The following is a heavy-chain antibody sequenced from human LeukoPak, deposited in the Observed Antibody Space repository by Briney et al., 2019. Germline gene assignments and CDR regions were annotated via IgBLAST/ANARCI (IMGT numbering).Heavy chain of an antibody. V-gene: IGHV3-11*01. CDR3: ARDLGGYSGPSAY. CDR1: GFTFSDHH. CDR2: ISTSGSTI. D-gene: IGHD5-12*01. Sequence: GGSLRLSCAASGFTFSDHHMRYIRQAPGKGLEWVSYISTSGSTIHYADSVRGRFAISRDNAKISLYLQMNSLRAEDTAVYYCARDLGGYSGPSAYWGQGALVTVSS. J-gene: IGHJ4*02.